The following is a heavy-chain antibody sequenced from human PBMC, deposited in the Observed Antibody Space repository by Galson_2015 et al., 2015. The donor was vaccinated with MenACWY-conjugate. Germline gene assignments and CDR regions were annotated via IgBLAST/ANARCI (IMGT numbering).Heavy chain of an antibody. D-gene: IGHD6-19*01. J-gene: IGHJ6*02. CDR3: AGGVDSSGAVLYYYYYYGMDV. V-gene: IGHV3-11*01. CDR2: ISSSGSTI. CDR1: GFTFSDYY. Sequence: SLRLSCAASGFTFSDYYMSWIRQAPGKGLEWVSYISSSGSTIYYADSVKGRFTISRDNAKNSLYLQMNSLRAEDAAVYYCAGGVDSSGAVLYYYYYYGMDVWGQGTTVTVSS.